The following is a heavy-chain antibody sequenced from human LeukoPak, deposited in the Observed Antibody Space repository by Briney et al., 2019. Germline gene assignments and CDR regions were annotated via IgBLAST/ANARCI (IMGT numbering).Heavy chain of an antibody. CDR2: INRSGST. V-gene: IGHV4-34*01. Sequence: SETLSLTCAVYGGSFSGYYWSWIRQPPGKGLEWIGEINRSGSTNYNPSLKSRVTISVDTSKNQFSLKLSSVTAADTAVYYCARGITRTWFDPWGQGTLVTVSS. CDR3: ARGITRTWFDP. J-gene: IGHJ5*02. D-gene: IGHD3-10*01. CDR1: GGSFSGYY.